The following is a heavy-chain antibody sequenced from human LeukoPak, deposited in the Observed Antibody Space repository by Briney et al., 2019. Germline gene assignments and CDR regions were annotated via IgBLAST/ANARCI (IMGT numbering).Heavy chain of an antibody. CDR3: ARGRAAAD. D-gene: IGHD6-13*01. Sequence: SETETLIRTVSGGSISGYYGSWIRQPPGKGLECIGYISYSGSTNYNTSLKSRVTISVDTSKNQFSLKLSSVTAADTAAYYCARGRAAADWGQGTMVTVSS. CDR2: ISYSGST. J-gene: IGHJ4*02. CDR1: GGSISGYY. V-gene: IGHV4-59*08.